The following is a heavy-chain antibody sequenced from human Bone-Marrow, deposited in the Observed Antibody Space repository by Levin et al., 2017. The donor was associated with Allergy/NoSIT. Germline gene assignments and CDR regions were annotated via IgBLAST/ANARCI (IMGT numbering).Heavy chain of an antibody. D-gene: IGHD1-26*01. J-gene: IGHJ4*02. V-gene: IGHV3-23*01. CDR2: ISGSGVNT. Sequence: PGGSLRLSCAASGFTFSNHAMGWVRQAPGKGLDWVSAISGSGVNTYYADSVKGRFTISRDTSKNTLYVQMNSLRAEDTAIYYCVKAQAWERPSSFDSWGQGTLVTVSS. CDR1: GFTFSNHA. CDR3: VKAQAWERPSSFDS.